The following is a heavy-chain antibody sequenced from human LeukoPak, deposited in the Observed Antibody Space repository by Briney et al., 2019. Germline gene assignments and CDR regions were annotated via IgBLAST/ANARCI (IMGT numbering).Heavy chain of an antibody. Sequence: PSETLSLTCTVSGGSISTYYWSWIRQPPGKGLEWIGYIYYSGSTNYNPSLKSRVTISVDTSKNQFSLKLTSVTAADTAVYYCARHGIYDSSGYRHLSDYWGQGTLVTVSS. D-gene: IGHD3-22*01. CDR1: GGSISTYY. CDR3: ARHGIYDSSGYRHLSDY. CDR2: IYYSGST. V-gene: IGHV4-59*01. J-gene: IGHJ4*02.